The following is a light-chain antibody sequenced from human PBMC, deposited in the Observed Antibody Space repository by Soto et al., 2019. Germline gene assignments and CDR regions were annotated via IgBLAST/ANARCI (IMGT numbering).Light chain of an antibody. J-gene: IGKJ2*01. V-gene: IGKV1-5*03. CDR1: QSVYTY. Sequence: DIQMTQSPSTLSVSVGDRVTITCRVSQSVYTYLAWYQHKPGEAPNLLIYRASNLRNGVPSRFSGSGSGTEFTLAISSLQPDDFATYYCQQYRDYPFTFGQGTK. CDR3: QQYRDYPFT. CDR2: RAS.